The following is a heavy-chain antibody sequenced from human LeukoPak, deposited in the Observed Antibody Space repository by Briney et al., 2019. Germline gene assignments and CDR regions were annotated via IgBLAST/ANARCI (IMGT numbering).Heavy chain of an antibody. CDR3: AGDYYYGMDV. Sequence: SETLSLTCTVSGGSISSYYWSWIRQPPGKGLEWIGYIYYSGSTNYNPSLKSRVTISVDTSKNQSSLKLSSVTAADTAVYYCAGDYYYGMDVWGQGTTVTVSS. CDR2: IYYSGST. J-gene: IGHJ6*02. CDR1: GGSISSYY. V-gene: IGHV4-59*01.